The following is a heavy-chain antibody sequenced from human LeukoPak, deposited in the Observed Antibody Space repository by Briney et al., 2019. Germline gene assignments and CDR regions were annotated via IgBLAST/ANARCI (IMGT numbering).Heavy chain of an antibody. J-gene: IGHJ4*02. CDR1: GGSISSGSYY. Sequence: PPETLSLTCTVSGGSISSGSYYWSWIRQPAGKGLEWIGRIYTSGNTNYNPSLKSRVTISVDTSKNQFSLKLSSVTAADTAVYYCARCDWADVYCSPWGQGTLVTVSS. CDR2: IYTSGNT. D-gene: IGHD2-15*01. CDR3: ARCDWADVYCSP. V-gene: IGHV4-61*02.